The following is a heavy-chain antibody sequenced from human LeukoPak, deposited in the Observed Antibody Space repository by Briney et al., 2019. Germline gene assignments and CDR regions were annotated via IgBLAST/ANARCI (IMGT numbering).Heavy chain of an antibody. CDR3: ARDIRGYSSFDY. Sequence: PGGSLRLSCAASGFTFSSYWMNWVRQAPGKGLEWVSYISSSGSTIYYADSVKGRFTISRDNAKNSLYLQMNSLRAEDTAVYYCARDIRGYSSFDYWGQGTLVTVSS. J-gene: IGHJ4*02. D-gene: IGHD5-18*01. V-gene: IGHV3-48*04. CDR1: GFTFSSYW. CDR2: ISSSGSTI.